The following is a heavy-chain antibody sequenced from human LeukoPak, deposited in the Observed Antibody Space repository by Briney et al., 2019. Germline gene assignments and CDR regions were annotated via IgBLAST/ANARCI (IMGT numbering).Heavy chain of an antibody. CDR1: GGSISSYY. J-gene: IGHJ4*02. CDR2: IYYSGST. Sequence: SETLSLTCTVSGGSISSYYWSWIRQPPGKGLEWIGYIYYSGSTNYNPSLKSRVTISVDTSKNQFSLKLSSVTTADTAVYYCARVTDWNDFDYWGQGTLVTVSS. D-gene: IGHD1-1*01. CDR3: ARVTDWNDFDY. V-gene: IGHV4-59*01.